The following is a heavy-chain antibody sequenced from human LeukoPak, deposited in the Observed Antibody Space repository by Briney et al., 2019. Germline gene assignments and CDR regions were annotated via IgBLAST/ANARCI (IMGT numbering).Heavy chain of an antibody. Sequence: PSETLSLTCTVSGGSISSGSYYWSWIRQPAGKGLEWIGRIYTSGSTNYNPPLKSRVTISVDTSKNQFPLKLSSVTAADTAVYYCARELGENYDFWSGYYTLDYWGQGTLVTVSS. CDR2: IYTSGST. J-gene: IGHJ4*02. CDR1: GGSISSGSYY. D-gene: IGHD3-3*01. V-gene: IGHV4-61*02. CDR3: ARELGENYDFWSGYYTLDY.